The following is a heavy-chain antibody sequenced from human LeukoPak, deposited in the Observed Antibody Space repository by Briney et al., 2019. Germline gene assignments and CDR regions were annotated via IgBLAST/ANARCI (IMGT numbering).Heavy chain of an antibody. J-gene: IGHJ4*02. CDR3: ARETIVESTGFDY. D-gene: IGHD1-26*01. CDR1: GFTFTDYA. CDR2: ISSSGSHT. Sequence: GGSLRLSCAVSGFTFTDYAMTWVRQAPGKGLEWVSYISSSGSHTDYADSVKGRFTISRDNAKNSLYLRMNSLRAEDTAVYYCARETIVESTGFDYWGQGTLVTVSS. V-gene: IGHV3-11*05.